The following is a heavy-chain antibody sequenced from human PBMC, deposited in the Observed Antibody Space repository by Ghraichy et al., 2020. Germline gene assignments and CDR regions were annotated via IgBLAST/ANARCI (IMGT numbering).Heavy chain of an antibody. CDR1: GGSISSYY. D-gene: IGHD3-9*01. CDR3: ARNGLYDIMTGYLDAFDI. J-gene: IGHJ3*02. Sequence: SETLSLTCTVSGGSISSYYWSWIRQPPGKGLEWIGYTYYSGSTNYNPTLKSRVTISVDTSKNQFSLKLSSVTAADTAVYYCARNGLYDIMTGYLDAFDIWGQGTMVTVSS. V-gene: IGHV4-59*08. CDR2: TYYSGST.